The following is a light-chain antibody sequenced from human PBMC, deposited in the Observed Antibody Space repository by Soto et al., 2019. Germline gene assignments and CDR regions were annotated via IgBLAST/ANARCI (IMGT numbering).Light chain of an antibody. V-gene: IGLV1-40*01. CDR1: RYNIGAGYD. CDR3: QSYDSRLSV. CDR2: GNS. J-gene: IGLJ1*01. Sequence: QSVLTQPSSVSGAPGQKVTISCTGSRYNIGAGYDVHWYQQLPGTAPKLLIYGNSNRPSGVPDRFSGSKSGTLASLAITGLQAKDEADYYCQSYDSRLSVFGTGTRSPS.